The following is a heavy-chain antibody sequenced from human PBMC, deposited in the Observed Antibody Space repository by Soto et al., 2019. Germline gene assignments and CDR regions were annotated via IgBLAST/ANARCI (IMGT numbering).Heavy chain of an antibody. Sequence: ASVKVSCKASGYIFTYYYMHWVRQSPGQGLEWMGRINPNGGSTSYAQKFQGRVTMTSDTSTSTLYMELRSLRSEDTAVYYCASEFCNGGSCYSGSLDTWGQGTLVTVSS. CDR2: INPNGGST. J-gene: IGHJ5*02. D-gene: IGHD2-15*01. V-gene: IGHV1-46*01. CDR1: GYIFTYYY. CDR3: ASEFCNGGSCYSGSLDT.